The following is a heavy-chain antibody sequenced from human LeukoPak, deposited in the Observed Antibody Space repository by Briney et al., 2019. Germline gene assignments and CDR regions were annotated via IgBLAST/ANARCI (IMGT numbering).Heavy chain of an antibody. CDR3: TIDRGDYGIPY. CDR1: GFSITDAW. Sequence: GGSLRLSCVASGFSITDAWMNWVRQAPGKGLEWVGRIRSKTDGGTTDYAAPVKGRFSISRDDSKNTLYLQMNRLKTEDTAVYYCTIDRGDYGIPYWGQGTLVTVSS. D-gene: IGHD4-17*01. J-gene: IGHJ4*02. CDR2: IRSKTDGGTT. V-gene: IGHV3-15*07.